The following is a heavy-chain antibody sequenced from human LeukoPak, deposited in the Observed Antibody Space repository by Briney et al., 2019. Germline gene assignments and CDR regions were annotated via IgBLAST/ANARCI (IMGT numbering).Heavy chain of an antibody. CDR2: INNNGDST. D-gene: IGHD3-16*01. J-gene: IGHJ3*02. V-gene: IGHV3-64D*06. CDR1: GFTFSTFA. CDR3: VKTMMTFGGVIRTDAFDI. Sequence: PGGSLRLSCSASGFTFSTFAMHWVRQAPGKRLEYVSRINNNGDSTYYSDSVKARLTISRDNSKNTLFLQMASLRAEDTAVYYCVKTMMTFGGVIRTDAFDIWGQGTMVIVSS.